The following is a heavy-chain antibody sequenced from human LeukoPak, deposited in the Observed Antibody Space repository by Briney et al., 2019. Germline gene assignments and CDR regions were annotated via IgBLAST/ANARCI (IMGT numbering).Heavy chain of an antibody. J-gene: IGHJ4*02. CDR2: IDWDDDK. CDR1: GFLLRTSGMR. D-gene: IGHD3-10*01. CDR3: ARISPYGSGTWSDY. Sequence: SGPTLVHPTPTHTLTCTFSGFLLRTSGMRVSWIRQPPGKALEWLARIDWDDDKFYSTSLKTRLTISNDTSKNQVVLTMTNIDPVDTATYYCARISPYGSGTWSDYWGQGTLVTVSS. V-gene: IGHV2-70*04.